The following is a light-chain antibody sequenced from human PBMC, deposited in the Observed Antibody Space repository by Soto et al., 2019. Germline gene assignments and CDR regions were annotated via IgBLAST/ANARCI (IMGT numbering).Light chain of an antibody. J-gene: IGKJ4*01. CDR2: DGS. V-gene: IGKV1-33*01. CDR3: QQYDNFPVS. CDR1: QDINHY. Sequence: DIQMTQSPSSLSASVGDRVTITCQASQDINHYLNWYQQRPGKAPKSLIYDGSNLETGVPSRFSGSGAGTVVSLTIDHLQPEDVATYYCQQYDNFPVSFGGGTKLEIK.